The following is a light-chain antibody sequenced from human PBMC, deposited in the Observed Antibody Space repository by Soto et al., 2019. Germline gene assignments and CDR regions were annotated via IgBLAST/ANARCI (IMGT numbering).Light chain of an antibody. Sequence: DIQMSQSPSTLSASVGDRVTITCRASQSISSWLAWYQQKTGKAPKLLIYDASSLESGVPSRFRGSGSGTEFTLTISSLQPDDFSTYYCQHYNSYSEAFGQGTKVDI. J-gene: IGKJ1*01. CDR2: DAS. V-gene: IGKV1-5*01. CDR3: QHYNSYSEA. CDR1: QSISSW.